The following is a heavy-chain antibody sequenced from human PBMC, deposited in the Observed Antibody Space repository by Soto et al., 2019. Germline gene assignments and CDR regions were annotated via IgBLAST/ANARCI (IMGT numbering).Heavy chain of an antibody. CDR3: SRSLNS. Sequence: LRLSCAASGFTFSTYWMDWVRQTPGKGLEWVANINQDGSERNYVNSVKGRFTISRDNAKNSLYLQMSSLTAEDSALYYCSRSLNSWGQGTLVTVSS. J-gene: IGHJ4*02. CDR1: GFTFSTYW. CDR2: INQDGSER. V-gene: IGHV3-7*01.